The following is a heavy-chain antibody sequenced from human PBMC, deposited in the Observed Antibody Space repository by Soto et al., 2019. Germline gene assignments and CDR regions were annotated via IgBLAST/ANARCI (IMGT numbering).Heavy chain of an antibody. D-gene: IGHD6-13*01. CDR3: AKDITAAVASYYYYGTDV. Sequence: LRLSCAASGFTFDDYAMHWVRQAPGKGLEWVSGISWNSGSIGYADSVKGRFTISRDNAKNSLYLQMNSLRAEDTALYYCAKDITAAVASYYYYGTDVWGQGTTVTAP. CDR2: ISWNSGSI. V-gene: IGHV3-9*01. J-gene: IGHJ6*02. CDR1: GFTFDDYA.